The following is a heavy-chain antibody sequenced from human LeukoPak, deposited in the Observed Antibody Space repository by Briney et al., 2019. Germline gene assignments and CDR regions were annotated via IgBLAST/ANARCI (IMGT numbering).Heavy chain of an antibody. V-gene: IGHV1-2*06. D-gene: IGHD6-19*01. J-gene: IGHJ4*02. CDR3: APRRVAADKGFDY. Sequence: ASVKVSCKASGYTFTDYYMHWMRQAPGQGPEWMGRMNPNSGGTNYAQKFQGRVTMTRDTSITTAYMELSSLRSDDTAVYYCAPRRVAADKGFDYWGQGTLVTVSS. CDR2: MNPNSGGT. CDR1: GYTFTDYY.